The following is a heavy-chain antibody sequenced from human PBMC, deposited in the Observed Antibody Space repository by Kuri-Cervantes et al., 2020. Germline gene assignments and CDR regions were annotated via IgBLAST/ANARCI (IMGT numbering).Heavy chain of an antibody. Sequence: GGSLRLSCAASGFTFSSYGMHWVRQAPGKGLEWVAVIWYGGSNKYYADSVKGRFTISRDNSKNTLYLQMNSLRAEDTAVYYCARGLVSNGVYFDYWGQGTLVTVSS. J-gene: IGHJ4*02. V-gene: IGHV3-33*01. D-gene: IGHD4-11*01. CDR3: ARGLVSNGVYFDY. CDR1: GFTFSSYG. CDR2: IWYGGSNK.